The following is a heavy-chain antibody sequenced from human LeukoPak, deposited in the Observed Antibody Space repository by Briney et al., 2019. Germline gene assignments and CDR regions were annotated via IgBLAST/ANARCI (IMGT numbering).Heavy chain of an antibody. D-gene: IGHD3-22*01. V-gene: IGHV4-31*03. Sequence: SETLSLTCTVSGGSISSGLYCWTWIRQHPGKGLEYIGYIYYSGSTYYNPSLESRLTMSLGTSKKQFSLKLNSVTAADTAVYYCARGRFDSSGYRYFDSWGQGTLVTVSS. CDR2: IYYSGST. J-gene: IGHJ4*02. CDR1: GGSISSGLYC. CDR3: ARGRFDSSGYRYFDS.